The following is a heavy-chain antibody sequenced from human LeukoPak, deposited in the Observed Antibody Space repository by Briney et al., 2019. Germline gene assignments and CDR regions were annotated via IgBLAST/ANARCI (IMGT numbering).Heavy chain of an antibody. J-gene: IGHJ4*02. CDR2: INPNSGGT. V-gene: IGHV1-2*02. Sequence: PGASVKVSCKASGYTFTGYYMHWVRQAPGQGPEWMGWINPNSGGTKYVQKFQGRVTMTRDTSISTAYMELSRLRSDDTAVYYCVPATENFDYWGQGTLVTVSS. CDR3: VPATENFDY. CDR1: GYTFTGYY.